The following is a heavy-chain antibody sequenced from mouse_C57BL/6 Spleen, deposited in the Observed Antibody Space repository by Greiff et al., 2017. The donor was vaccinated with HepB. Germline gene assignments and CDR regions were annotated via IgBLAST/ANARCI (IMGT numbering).Heavy chain of an antibody. Sequence: VQLQQSGPELVKPGASVKISCKASGYAFSSSWMNWVKQRPGKGLEWIGRIYPGDGDTNYNGKFQGKATLTADKSSSTAYMQLSSLTSEDSAVYCCARSSSSSFAYWGQGTLVTVSA. J-gene: IGHJ3*01. CDR2: IYPGDGDT. CDR3: ARSSSSSFAY. V-gene: IGHV1-82*01. D-gene: IGHD1-1*01. CDR1: GYAFSSSW.